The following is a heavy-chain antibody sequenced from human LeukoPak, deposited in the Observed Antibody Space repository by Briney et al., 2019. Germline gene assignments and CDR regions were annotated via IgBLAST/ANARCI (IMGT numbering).Heavy chain of an antibody. CDR2: VYYNGNT. V-gene: IGHV4-39*07. CDR1: GGSISSGSYY. CDR3: ARVGWREAAAHPNWLDP. J-gene: IGHJ5*02. D-gene: IGHD6-6*01. Sequence: SETLSLTCTVSGGSISSGSYYWGWIRQPPGTGLEWIANVYYNGNTAYNPSLRSRVTISIDPSKSPFSLRLNSVTAADTAVYYCARVGWREAAAHPNWLDPWGQGTLVTVSS.